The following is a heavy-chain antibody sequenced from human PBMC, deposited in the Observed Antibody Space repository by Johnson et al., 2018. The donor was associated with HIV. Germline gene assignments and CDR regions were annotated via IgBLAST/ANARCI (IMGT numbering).Heavy chain of an antibody. CDR2: IGTAGDT. Sequence: MLLVESGGGVVQPGGSLRLSCAASGFTFSSYGMHWVRQATGKGLEWVSAIGTAGDTYYPGSVKGRFTISRENAKNSLYLQMNSLRAGDTAVYYCARGLWATTPGGAFDIWGQGTMVTVSS. J-gene: IGHJ3*02. V-gene: IGHV3-13*01. D-gene: IGHD1-26*01. CDR3: ARGLWATTPGGAFDI. CDR1: GFTFSSYG.